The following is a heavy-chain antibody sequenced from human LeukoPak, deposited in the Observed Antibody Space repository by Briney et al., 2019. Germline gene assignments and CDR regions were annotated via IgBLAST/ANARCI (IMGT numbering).Heavy chain of an antibody. CDR1: GGSISSSSYY. D-gene: IGHD3-16*02. Sequence: SETLSLTCTASGGSISSSSYYWGWIRQPPGKGLEWIGSIYYSGSTYYNPSLKSRVTISVDTSKNQFSLKLSSVTAADTAVYYCARLTLYQGYYFDYWGQGTLVTVSS. CDR3: ARLTLYQGYYFDY. V-gene: IGHV4-39*01. J-gene: IGHJ4*02. CDR2: IYYSGST.